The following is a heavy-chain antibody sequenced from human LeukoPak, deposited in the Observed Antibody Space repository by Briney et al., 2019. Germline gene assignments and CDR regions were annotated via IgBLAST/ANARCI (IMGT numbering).Heavy chain of an antibody. CDR2: IGDTGSNI. J-gene: IGHJ6*04. V-gene: IGHV3-23*01. Sequence: GGSLRLSCAASGFSFHNYAMSWVRQAPGKGLEWVSSIGDTGSNIHYTDSAKGRFTISRDNSKNTLFLQMCSLRAEDTAVYYCAKSAGGWTRSGFDVWGKGTTVTVSS. CDR3: AKSAGGWTRSGFDV. D-gene: IGHD6-19*01. CDR1: GFSFHNYA.